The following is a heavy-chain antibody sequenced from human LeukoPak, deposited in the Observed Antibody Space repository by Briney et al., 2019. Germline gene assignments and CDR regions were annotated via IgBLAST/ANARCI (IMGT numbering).Heavy chain of an antibody. CDR2: ISYDGNNE. CDR3: GRALTRGAPDY. CDR1: GFTFSSYS. J-gene: IGHJ4*02. D-gene: IGHD1-26*01. Sequence: GGSLRLSCAASGFTFSSYSMNWVRQAPGKGLEWVAVISYDGNNEFYAESVKGQFTISRDNSKNTVYLQMNSLRADDTAVYYCGRALTRGAPDYWGQGTLVTVSS. V-gene: IGHV3-30*03.